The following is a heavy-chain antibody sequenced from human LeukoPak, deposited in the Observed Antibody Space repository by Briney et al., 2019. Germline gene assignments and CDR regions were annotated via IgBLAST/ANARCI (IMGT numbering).Heavy chain of an antibody. CDR3: AKAPTINYYGAAFDI. CDR1: GVTFSSYA. D-gene: IGHD3-10*01. CDR2: ISGSGGTT. Sequence: PAESLTLSCAASGVTFSSYAMSWVRQPPGKGLEWVSAISGSGGTTYYADSVKGRFTISRDNSKNTLYLQMNSLRAEDTAVYYCAKAPTINYYGAAFDIWGQGTMVTVSS. J-gene: IGHJ3*02. V-gene: IGHV3-23*01.